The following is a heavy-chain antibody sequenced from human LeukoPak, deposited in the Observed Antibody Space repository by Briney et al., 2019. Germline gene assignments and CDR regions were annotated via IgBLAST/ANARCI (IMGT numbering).Heavy chain of an antibody. CDR2: INPNSGGT. Sequence: ASVTVSCKASGYTFTGYYMHWVRQAPGQGLEWMGWINPNSGGTNSAQNFQGRVTMTRDTSISTVYMELSRLSSDDTAVYYCARDTGTNFDYWGQGTLVTVSS. CDR3: ARDTGTNFDY. D-gene: IGHD1/OR15-1a*01. V-gene: IGHV1-2*02. J-gene: IGHJ4*02. CDR1: GYTFTGYY.